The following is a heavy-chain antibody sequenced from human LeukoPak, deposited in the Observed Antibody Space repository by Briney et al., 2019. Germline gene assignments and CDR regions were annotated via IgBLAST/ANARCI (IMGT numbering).Heavy chain of an antibody. J-gene: IGHJ4*02. CDR1: GFTFDDYG. Sequence: GGSLRLSCAASGFTFDDYGMHWVRQAPGKGLEWVSVIYSGGTTYYADSVKGRFTISRDNSKNTLYLQMNSLRAEDTAVYYCAREDSMTYYFDYWGQGTLVTVSS. V-gene: IGHV3-53*01. CDR3: AREDSMTYYFDY. CDR2: IYSGGTT.